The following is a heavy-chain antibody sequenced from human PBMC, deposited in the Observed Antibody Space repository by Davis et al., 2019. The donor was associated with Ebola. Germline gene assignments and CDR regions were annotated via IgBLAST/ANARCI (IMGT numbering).Heavy chain of an antibody. J-gene: IGHJ6*02. D-gene: IGHD4-17*01. CDR2: IHYLWNT. CDR1: GGSITNYF. Sequence: MPGGSLRLSCTVSGGSITNYFWSWIRQPPGQGLAWIGTIHYLWNTHYNPSLKSRVTMSVDTSKNQFSLKLSSVTAADTAVYYCARGNYGDYIVLYYYNMDVWGQGTTVTVSS. V-gene: IGHV4-59*01. CDR3: ARGNYGDYIVLYYYNMDV.